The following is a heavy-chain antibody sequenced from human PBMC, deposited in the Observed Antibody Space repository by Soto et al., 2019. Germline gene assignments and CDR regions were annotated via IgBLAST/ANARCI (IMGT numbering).Heavy chain of an antibody. D-gene: IGHD2-2*01. Sequence: LRLSCAASGFTVSSNYMSWVRQAPGKGLEWVSVIYSGGSTYYADSVKGRFTISRDNSKNTLYLQMNSLRAEDTAVYYCARGYCSSTSCHNWFDPWGQGTLVTVSS. J-gene: IGHJ5*02. V-gene: IGHV3-66*01. CDR1: GFTVSSNY. CDR2: IYSGGST. CDR3: ARGYCSSTSCHNWFDP.